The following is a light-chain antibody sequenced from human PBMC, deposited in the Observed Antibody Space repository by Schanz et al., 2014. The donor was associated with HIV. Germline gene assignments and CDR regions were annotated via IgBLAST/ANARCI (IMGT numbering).Light chain of an antibody. CDR3: QQYNTWPLT. CDR2: GAS. V-gene: IGKV3D-15*01. J-gene: IGKJ4*01. CDR1: QSIGSN. Sequence: EMVMTQSPATLSASPGERATLSCRASQSIGSNLAWYQQKPGQAPRLLIYGASSRATGIPDRFSGSGSGTDFTLTISRLEPEDFAVYYCQQYNTWPLTFGGGTKVEIK.